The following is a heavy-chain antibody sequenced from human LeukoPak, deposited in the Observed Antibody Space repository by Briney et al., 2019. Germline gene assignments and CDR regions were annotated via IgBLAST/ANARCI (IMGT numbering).Heavy chain of an antibody. CDR2: ISGSGGST. V-gene: IGHV3-23*01. CDR1: GFSFSSYA. D-gene: IGHD2-2*01. Sequence: PGGSLRLSCAASGFSFSSYAMSWVRRAPGKGLEWVSAISGSGGSTYYADSVKGRFTISRDNSKNTLYLQMNSLRAEDTAVYYCAKGAYCSSTSCYQSGYDYWGQGTLVTVSS. CDR3: AKGAYCSSTSCYQSGYDY. J-gene: IGHJ4*02.